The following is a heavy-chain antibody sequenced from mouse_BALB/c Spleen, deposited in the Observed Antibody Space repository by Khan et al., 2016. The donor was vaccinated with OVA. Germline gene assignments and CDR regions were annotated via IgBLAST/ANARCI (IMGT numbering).Heavy chain of an antibody. CDR2: ISYSGST. Sequence: EVKLQESGPGLVKPSQSLSLTCTVTGYSITSDYAWNWIRQFPGNKLEWMGYISYSGSTSYNPSLKSRITITRDTSKNQFFLQLHSVTTEDTATDYCARWGGYYYAIDYWGQGTSVTVSS. D-gene: IGHD2-2*01. CDR1: GYSITSDYA. CDR3: ARWGGYYYAIDY. J-gene: IGHJ4*01. V-gene: IGHV3-2*02.